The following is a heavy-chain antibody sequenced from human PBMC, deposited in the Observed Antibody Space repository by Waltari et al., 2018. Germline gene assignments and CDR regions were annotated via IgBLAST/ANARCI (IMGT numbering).Heavy chain of an antibody. Sequence: QVQLVQSGAEVKKPGSSVKVYCKASGGTFSSYAISWVRQAPGHGLEWMGRIIPIFGTANYAQKFQGRVTITADKSTSTAYMELSSLRSEDTAVYYCARDQGPYDYIWGSYRPDYFDYWGQGTLVTVSS. CDR3: ARDQGPYDYIWGSYRPDYFDY. CDR2: IIPIFGTA. CDR1: GGTFSSYA. V-gene: IGHV1-69*08. D-gene: IGHD3-16*02. J-gene: IGHJ4*02.